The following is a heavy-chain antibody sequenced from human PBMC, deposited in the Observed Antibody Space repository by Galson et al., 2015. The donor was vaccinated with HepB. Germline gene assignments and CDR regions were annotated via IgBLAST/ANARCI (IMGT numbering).Heavy chain of an antibody. D-gene: IGHD1-26*01. J-gene: IGHJ2*01. Sequence: SVKVSCKASEYTFTRFAMSWVRQAPGQGLEWMGWINTNTGNPTYAQGFTGRFVFSLDTSVSTAYLQISSLKAEDTAVYYCARVSGSYYWYFDLWGRGTLVTVSS. CDR3: ARVSGSYYWYFDL. V-gene: IGHV7-4-1*02. CDR1: EYTFTRFA. CDR2: INTNTGNP.